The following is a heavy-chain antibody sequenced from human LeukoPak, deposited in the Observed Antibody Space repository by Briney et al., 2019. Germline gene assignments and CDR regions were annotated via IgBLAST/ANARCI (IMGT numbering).Heavy chain of an antibody. V-gene: IGHV3-11*01. J-gene: IGHJ4*02. CDR2: ISSGGSTI. CDR3: AINRSTRYFDY. CDR1: GFTLSDYY. D-gene: IGHD6-13*01. Sequence: PGGSLRLSCAASGFTLSDYYMTWIRQAPGKWLEWVSHISSGGSTIYYADSVKGRFTISRDNAKSSLYLQMNSLRAEDTALYYCAINRSTRYFDYWGQGTLVTVSS.